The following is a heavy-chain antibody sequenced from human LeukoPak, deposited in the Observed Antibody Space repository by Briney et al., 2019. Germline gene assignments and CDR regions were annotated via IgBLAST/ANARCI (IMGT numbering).Heavy chain of an antibody. Sequence: PSETLSLTCTVSGGSISSSSYYWGWIRQPPGKGLEWIGNIYYSGSTYYNPSLRSRVTISVDTSKNQFSLKLTFVTAADTAVYYCARLAMAQYYYAMDVWGQGTTVTVSS. V-gene: IGHV4-39*01. D-gene: IGHD5-18*01. CDR2: IYYSGST. J-gene: IGHJ6*02. CDR1: GGSISSSSYY. CDR3: ARLAMAQYYYAMDV.